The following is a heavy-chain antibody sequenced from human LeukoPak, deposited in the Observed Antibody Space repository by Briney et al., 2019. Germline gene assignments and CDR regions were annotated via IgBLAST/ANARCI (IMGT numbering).Heavy chain of an antibody. Sequence: KSGGSLRLSCAASGFTFSDYYMSWIRQAPGKGLEWVGRIKSKTDGGTTGYAAPVKGRFTISRDDSKNTLYLQMNSLKTEDTAVYYCTTTFGGVIVNYWGQGTLVTVSS. CDR3: TTTFGGVIVNY. J-gene: IGHJ4*02. CDR2: IKSKTDGGTT. D-gene: IGHD3-16*02. V-gene: IGHV3-15*01. CDR1: GFTFSDYY.